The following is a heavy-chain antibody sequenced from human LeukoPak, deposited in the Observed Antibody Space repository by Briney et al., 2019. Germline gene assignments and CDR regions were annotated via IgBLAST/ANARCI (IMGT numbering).Heavy chain of an antibody. CDR3: AKDLNTVVMQYFDS. CDR1: GLPLSSYG. D-gene: IGHD2-21*01. V-gene: IGHV3-30*02. J-gene: IGHJ4*02. Sequence: TGGSLRLSCTGSGLPLSSYGMHWVRQTPARGLAWVAFIRYDGKTEYYADSVKGRFTIAREDSHSTVHLHMKDLRPDDAAVYFCAKDLNTVVMQYFDSWGQGTLVSVSS. CDR2: IRYDGKTE.